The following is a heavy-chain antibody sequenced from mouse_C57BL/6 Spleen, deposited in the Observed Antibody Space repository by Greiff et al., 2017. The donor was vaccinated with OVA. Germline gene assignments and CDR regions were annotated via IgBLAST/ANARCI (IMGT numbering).Heavy chain of an antibody. CDR1: GFSLTSYA. CDR3: ARNTYGSSYVAYFDV. CDR2: IWTGGGT. Sequence: VMLVESGPGLVAPSQSLSITCTVSGFSLTSYAISWVRQPPGKGLEWLGVIWTGGGTNYNSALKSRLSISKDNSKSQVFLKMNSLQTDDTARYYGARNTYGSSYVAYFDVWGTGTTVTVSS. D-gene: IGHD1-1*01. J-gene: IGHJ1*03. V-gene: IGHV2-9-1*01.